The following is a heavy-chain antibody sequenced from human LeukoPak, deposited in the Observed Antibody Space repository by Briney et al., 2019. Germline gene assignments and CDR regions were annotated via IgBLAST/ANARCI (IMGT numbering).Heavy chain of an antibody. CDR1: GFTFSSYG. CDR3: AKALEVLAVAGTFDY. Sequence: PGESLRLSCAASGFTFSSYGMHWVRQAPGKGLEWVAVISYDGSNKYYADSVKGRFTISRDNSKNTLYLQMNSLRAEDTAVYYCAKALEVLAVAGTFDYWGQGTLVTVSS. J-gene: IGHJ4*02. V-gene: IGHV3-30*18. CDR2: ISYDGSNK. D-gene: IGHD6-19*01.